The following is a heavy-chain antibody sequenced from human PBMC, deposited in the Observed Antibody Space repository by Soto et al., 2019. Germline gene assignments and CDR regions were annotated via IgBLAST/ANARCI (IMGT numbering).Heavy chain of an antibody. Sequence: HPVGSLRLSCVASGLTFSSYDMHWVRQAPGKGLEYVSSISSNGGTTYYGNSVKGRFTISRDNSKNTLYLQMNSLRAEDTAVYYCATFPYYYDSREGGYWGQGTLVTVSS. CDR3: ATFPYYYDSREGGY. CDR2: ISSNGGTT. V-gene: IGHV3-64*01. CDR1: GLTFSSYD. J-gene: IGHJ4*02. D-gene: IGHD3-22*01.